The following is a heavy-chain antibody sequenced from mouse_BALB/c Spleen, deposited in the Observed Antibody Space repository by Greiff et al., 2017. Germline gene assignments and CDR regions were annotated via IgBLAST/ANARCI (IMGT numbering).Heavy chain of an antibody. Sequence: DVKLVESGGGLVKPGGSLKLSCAASGFTFSDYYMYWVRQTPEKRLEWVATISDGGSYTYYPDSVKGRFTISRDNAKNNLYLQMSSLKSEDTAMYYCARDGGYGNYVWFAYWGQGTLVTVSA. CDR2: ISDGGSYT. CDR3: ARDGGYGNYVWFAY. D-gene: IGHD2-1*01. J-gene: IGHJ3*01. CDR1: GFTFSDYY. V-gene: IGHV5-4*02.